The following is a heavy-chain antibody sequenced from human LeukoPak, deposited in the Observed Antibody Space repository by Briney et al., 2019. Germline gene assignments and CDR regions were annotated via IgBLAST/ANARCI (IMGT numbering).Heavy chain of an antibody. Sequence: SETLSLTCTVSGGSISSYYWSWIRQPAGKGLEWIGRIYTSGSTNYNPSLKSRVTMSVDASKNQFSLKLSSVTAADTAVYYCARDAADCSSTSCYYYYMDVWGKGTTVTVSS. CDR1: GGSISSYY. D-gene: IGHD2-2*01. V-gene: IGHV4-4*07. CDR3: ARDAADCSSTSCYYYYMDV. J-gene: IGHJ6*03. CDR2: IYTSGST.